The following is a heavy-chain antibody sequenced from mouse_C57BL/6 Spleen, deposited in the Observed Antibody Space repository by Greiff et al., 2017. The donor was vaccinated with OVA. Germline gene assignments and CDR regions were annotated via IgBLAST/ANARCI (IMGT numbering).Heavy chain of an antibody. CDR2: IDPSDSET. D-gene: IGHD3-3*01. J-gene: IGHJ3*01. CDR1: GYTFTSYW. CDR3: AREGPGGFAY. V-gene: IGHV1-52*01. Sequence: VQLQQPGAELVRPGSSVKLSCKASGYTFTSYWMHWVKQRPIQGLEWIGNIDPSDSETHYNQKFKDKATLTVDKSSSTAYMQLSSLTSEDAAVYYCAREGPGGFAYWGQGTLVTVAA.